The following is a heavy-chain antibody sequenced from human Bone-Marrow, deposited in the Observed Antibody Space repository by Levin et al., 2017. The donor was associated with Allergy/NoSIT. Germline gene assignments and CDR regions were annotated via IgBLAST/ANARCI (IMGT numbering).Heavy chain of an antibody. CDR2: INGGGERI. D-gene: IGHD3-10*01. J-gene: IGHJ4*02. CDR3: AKAGAPIAVD. Sequence: PGGSLRLSCVSSGFTFSNHYMSWIRQAPGKGLEWVSYINGGGERIYYADSVKGRFTTSRDNAKNSLYLQMNSLRLDDTAVYYCAKAGAPIAVDWGQGTLVTVSS. V-gene: IGHV3-11*01. CDR1: GFTFSNHY.